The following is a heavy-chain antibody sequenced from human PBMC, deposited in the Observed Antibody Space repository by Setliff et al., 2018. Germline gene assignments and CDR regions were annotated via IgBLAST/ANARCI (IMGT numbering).Heavy chain of an antibody. Sequence: GASVKVSCKASGYTFTGYYLHWVRQAPGQGLEWMGRINPISGATDYAQKFQGRVTMTEDTSTDTAYMELSSLRSEDTAVYYCARGLPYYDILTGYYRTPPDYWGQGTLVTVSS. CDR1: GYTFTGYY. CDR2: INPISGAT. D-gene: IGHD3-9*01. J-gene: IGHJ4*02. V-gene: IGHV1-2*06. CDR3: ARGLPYYDILTGYYRTPPDY.